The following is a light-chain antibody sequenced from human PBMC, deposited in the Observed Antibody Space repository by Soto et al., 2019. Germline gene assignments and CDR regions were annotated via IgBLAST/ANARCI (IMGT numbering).Light chain of an antibody. CDR1: ISDFVVYNY. J-gene: IGLJ1*01. CDR3: SSHTLSSALQV. Sequence: QSVLTQPASVSGSPGQSITISCTGTISDFVVYNYVSWYQQHPGKAPKLMIYGVSNRPSGVSNRFSGSKSGNTASLTISGLQADDEADYYCSSHTLSSALQVFGTGARSPS. V-gene: IGLV2-14*01. CDR2: GVS.